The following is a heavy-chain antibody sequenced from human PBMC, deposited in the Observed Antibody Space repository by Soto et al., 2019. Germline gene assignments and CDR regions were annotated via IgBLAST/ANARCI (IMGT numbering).Heavy chain of an antibody. J-gene: IGHJ5*01. CDR3: ARVGCSGGSCYAVDS. CDR1: GYSFTSYY. V-gene: IGHV1-46*01. D-gene: IGHD2-15*01. Sequence: ASVKVSCKASGYSFTSYYIHWVRQAPGQGLEWMGIINPSSSTTYAQKFQGRATMTRDTSTSTVYMELSSLRSEDTAVYYCARVGCSGGSCYAVDSWG. CDR2: INPSSST.